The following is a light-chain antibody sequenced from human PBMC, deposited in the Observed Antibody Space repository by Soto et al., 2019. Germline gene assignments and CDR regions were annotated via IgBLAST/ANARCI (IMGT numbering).Light chain of an antibody. CDR1: SGHSSYA. J-gene: IGLJ1*01. CDR2: SNSDGSH. Sequence: QPVLTQSPSASASLGASVKLTCTLSSGHSSYAIAWHQQQPEKGPRFLMKSNSDGSHSKGDGIPDRFSGSSSGAERYLTISSLQSEDEADYYCQTWGTGIHVFGTGTKLTVL. V-gene: IGLV4-69*01. CDR3: QTWGTGIHV.